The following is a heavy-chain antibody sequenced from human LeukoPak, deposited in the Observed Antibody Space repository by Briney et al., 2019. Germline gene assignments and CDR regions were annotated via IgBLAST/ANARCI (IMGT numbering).Heavy chain of an antibody. D-gene: IGHD3-10*01. J-gene: IGHJ6*02. CDR1: GGSISSSSYY. V-gene: IGHV4-39*07. CDR2: IYYSGST. Sequence: SETLSLTCTVSGGSISSSSYYWGWIRQPPGKGLEWIGSIYYSGSTYYNPSLKSRVTISVDTSKNQFSLKLSSVTAADTAVYYCARDTAGLLWFGEGMDIWGQGTTVTVSS. CDR3: ARDTAGLLWFGEGMDI.